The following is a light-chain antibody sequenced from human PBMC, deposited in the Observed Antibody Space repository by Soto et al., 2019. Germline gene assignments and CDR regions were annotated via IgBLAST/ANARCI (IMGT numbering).Light chain of an antibody. Sequence: EIVMTQSPATLSGSPGERATLSCRASQSISSSYLAWYQQKPGQAPRLLIYGASSRATGIPDRFSGSGSGTDFTLTINRLEPEDFAVYYCQQYDSSPRTFGQGTKVDIK. V-gene: IGKV3-20*01. CDR3: QQYDSSPRT. J-gene: IGKJ1*01. CDR1: QSISSSY. CDR2: GAS.